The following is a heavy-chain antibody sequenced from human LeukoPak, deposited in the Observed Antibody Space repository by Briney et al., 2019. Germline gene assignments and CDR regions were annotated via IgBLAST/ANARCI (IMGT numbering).Heavy chain of an antibody. J-gene: IGHJ4*02. CDR1: GGSISSYY. V-gene: IGHV4-59*01. CDR2: IYYSGST. CDR3: ARGSDGSSSNY. Sequence: PSETLSLTCTVSGGSISSYYWSWIRQPPGKGLEWIGYIYYSGSTNYNPSLKSRVTISVDTSKNQFSLKLSSVTAADTAVYYCARGSDGSSSNYWGQGTLVTVSS. D-gene: IGHD6-13*01.